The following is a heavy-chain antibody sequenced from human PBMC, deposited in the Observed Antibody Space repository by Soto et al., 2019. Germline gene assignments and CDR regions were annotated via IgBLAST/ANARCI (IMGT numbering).Heavy chain of an antibody. J-gene: IGHJ5*02. D-gene: IGHD2-2*02. CDR2: IYYSGST. CDR1: GGSVSSGSYY. V-gene: IGHV4-61*01. Sequence: SETLSLTCTVSGGSVSSGSYYWSWIRQPPGKGLEWIGYIYYSGSTNYNPSLKSRVTISVDTSKNQFSLKLSSVTAADTAVYYCARGRYQPLLYPTLTDNWFDPWGQGTLVTVSS. CDR3: ARGRYQPLLYPTLTDNWFDP.